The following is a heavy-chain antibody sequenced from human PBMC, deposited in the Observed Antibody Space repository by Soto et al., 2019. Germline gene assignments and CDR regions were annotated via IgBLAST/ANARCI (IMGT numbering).Heavy chain of an antibody. CDR3: ARDSCSSTSCYYYYYMDL. V-gene: IGHV3-74*01. Sequence: VQLVESGGGLVQPGGSLRLSCAASGFTFSSYWMHWVRQAPGKGLVWVSRINSDGSSTSYADSVKGRFTISRDNAKNPVYLQMNSLRAEDTAVYYCARDSCSSTSCYYYYYMDLWGKVTTVTVSS. D-gene: IGHD2-2*01. J-gene: IGHJ6*03. CDR2: INSDGSST. CDR1: GFTFSSYW.